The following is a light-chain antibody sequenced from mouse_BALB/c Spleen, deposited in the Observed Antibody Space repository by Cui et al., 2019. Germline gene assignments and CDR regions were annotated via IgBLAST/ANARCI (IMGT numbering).Light chain of an antibody. CDR3: QNGHSFPLT. Sequence: DIVMTQSPATLSVTPGDRVPLSCRASQSISDYLHWYQQKSHESPRLLIKYASQSISGIPSRFSGSGSGSDFTLSINSVEPEDVGVYYCQNGHSFPLTFGAGTKLELK. CDR1: QSISDY. J-gene: IGKJ5*01. CDR2: YAS. V-gene: IGKV5-39*01.